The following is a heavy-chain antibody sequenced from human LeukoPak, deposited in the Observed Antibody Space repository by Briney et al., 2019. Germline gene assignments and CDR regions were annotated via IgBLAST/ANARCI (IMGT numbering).Heavy chain of an antibody. CDR1: GYTFTAFY. Sequence: ASVKVSCKASGYTFTAFYIHWVRQPPGQGLEGMGWINPNSGGINYAQKFQGRVTMTRDTSISAAYMQLSSLRSDDTAVYYCARGWNGGSLNWFDPWGQRTPVTVSS. CDR2: INPNSGGI. V-gene: IGHV1-2*02. CDR3: ARGWNGGSLNWFDP. D-gene: IGHD2-15*01. J-gene: IGHJ5*02.